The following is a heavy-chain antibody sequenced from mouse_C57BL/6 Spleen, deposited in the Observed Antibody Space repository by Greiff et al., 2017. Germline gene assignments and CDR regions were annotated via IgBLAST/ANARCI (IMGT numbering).Heavy chain of an antibody. CDR1: GYTFTDYY. CDR2: INPYNGGT. V-gene: IGHV1-19*01. CDR3: ARGSITTVVAETMDY. D-gene: IGHD1-1*01. J-gene: IGHJ4*01. Sequence: EVQLQQSGPVLVKPGASVKMSCKASGYTFTDYYMNWVKQSHGKSLEWIGVINPYNGGTSYNQKFKGKGTLTVDKSSSTAYMELNSLTSEDSEVYYCARGSITTVVAETMDYWGQGTSVTVSS.